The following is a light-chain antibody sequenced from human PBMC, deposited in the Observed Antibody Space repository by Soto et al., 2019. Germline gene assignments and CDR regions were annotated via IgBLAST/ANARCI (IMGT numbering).Light chain of an antibody. V-gene: IGKV3-20*01. Sequence: TQSPGTLSLSPGERATLSXXXSQSVSNNYLAWSQQKPGQAPRLLIYGASNRATGIPDRFSGSGSGTDFTLTISRLEPEDFAVYYCQQYGSSGTFGQGTKVEIK. CDR2: GAS. J-gene: IGKJ1*01. CDR1: QSVSNNY. CDR3: QQYGSSGT.